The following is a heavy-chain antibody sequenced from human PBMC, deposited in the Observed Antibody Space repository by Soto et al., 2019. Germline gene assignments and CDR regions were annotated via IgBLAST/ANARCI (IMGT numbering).Heavy chain of an antibody. CDR2: IIPISGTA. V-gene: IGHV1-69*01. CDR1: GGTFSSYA. CDR3: ARSQGSSTSLAIYYYYYYGMDV. D-gene: IGHD2-2*01. J-gene: IGHJ6*02. Sequence: QVQLVQSGAEVQKPGSSVKVSCKASGGTFSSYAISWVRQAPGQGLEWMGGIIPISGTANYAQKFQGRVTITADESRSTAYMELSSLRSEDRAVYYCARSQGSSTSLAIYYYYYYGMDVWGQGTTVTVSS.